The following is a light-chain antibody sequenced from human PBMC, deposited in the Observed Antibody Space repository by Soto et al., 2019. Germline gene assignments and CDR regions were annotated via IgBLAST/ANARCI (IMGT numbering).Light chain of an antibody. CDR2: ATS. V-gene: IGKV1-9*01. Sequence: DIQMTQSPSSLSSSVGDRVTITCRASQSISSYLHWYQQKPGTAPKLLIYATSNLQSGVPSRFSGSGSGTDFTLTISSLQPEDFATYYCQQFNNYPPTFGQGTRLEIK. CDR3: QQFNNYPPT. CDR1: QSISSY. J-gene: IGKJ5*01.